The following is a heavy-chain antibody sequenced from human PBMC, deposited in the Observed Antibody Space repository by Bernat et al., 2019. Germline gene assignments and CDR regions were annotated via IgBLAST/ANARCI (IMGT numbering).Heavy chain of an antibody. CDR3: ARDGYGGNGDHYYYGMDV. V-gene: IGHV3-33*01. J-gene: IGHJ6*02. Sequence: QVQLVESGGGVVQPGRSLRLSCAASGFTFSSYGMHWVRQAPGKGLEWVAVIWYDGSNKYYADSVKGRFTISRDNSKNTLYLQMNSLRAEDTAVYYCARDGYGGNGDHYYYGMDVWGQGTTVTVSS. D-gene: IGHD4-23*01. CDR2: IWYDGSNK. CDR1: GFTFSSYG.